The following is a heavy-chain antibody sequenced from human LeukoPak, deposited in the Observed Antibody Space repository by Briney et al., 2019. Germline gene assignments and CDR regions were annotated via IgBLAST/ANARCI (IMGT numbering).Heavy chain of an antibody. CDR1: GFTFSSYG. V-gene: IGHV3-33*01. D-gene: IGHD1-1*01. J-gene: IGHJ3*02. CDR3: ARRGWNDALDI. Sequence: QTGGSLRLSCAASGFTFSSYGMHWVRQAPGKGLEWVAVIWYDGSNKYYADSVKGRFTISRDNSKNTLYLQMNSLRAEDTAVYYCARRGWNDALDIWGQGTMVTVSS. CDR2: IWYDGSNK.